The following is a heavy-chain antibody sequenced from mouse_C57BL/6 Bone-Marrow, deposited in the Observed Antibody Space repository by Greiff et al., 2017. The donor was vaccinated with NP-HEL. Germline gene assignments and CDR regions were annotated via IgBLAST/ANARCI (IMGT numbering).Heavy chain of an antibody. V-gene: IGHV5-17*01. D-gene: IGHD1-1*01. CDR3: ARWYYGSSSFDY. CDR2: ISSGSSTI. CDR1: GFTFSDYG. J-gene: IGHJ2*01. Sequence: EVKLVESGGGLVKPGGSLKLSCAASGFTFSDYGMHWVRQAPEKGLEWVAYISSGSSTIYYADTVKGRFTISRDNAKNTLFLQMTSLRSEDTAMYYCARWYYGSSSFDYRGQGTTLTVSS.